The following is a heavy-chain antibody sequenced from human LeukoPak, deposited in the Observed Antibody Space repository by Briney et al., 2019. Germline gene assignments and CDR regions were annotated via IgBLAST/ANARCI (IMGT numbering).Heavy chain of an antibody. J-gene: IGHJ4*02. CDR1: GDTFTGYF. V-gene: IGHV1-2*02. CDR3: ARQELVDIVATTY. Sequence: VASVKVSCKASGDTFTGYFMHWGRQAPGQGRQLRVWINPNSGGTNYAQKFQGRVTMTRDPSISTAYMELSRLRSDDTAVYYCARQELVDIVATTYWGQGTLVTVSS. D-gene: IGHD5-12*01. CDR2: INPNSGGT.